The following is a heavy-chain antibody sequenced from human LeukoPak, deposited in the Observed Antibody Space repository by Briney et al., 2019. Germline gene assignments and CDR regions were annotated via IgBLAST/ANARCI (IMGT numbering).Heavy chain of an antibody. Sequence: PGGSLRLSCAASGFTFSSYGMHWVRQAPGKGLEWVANIKQDGSEKYYVDSVKGRFTISRDNAKNSLYLQMNSLRAEDTAVYYCARGRDRDYWGQGTLVTVSS. CDR1: GFTFSSYG. CDR3: ARGRDRDY. J-gene: IGHJ4*02. CDR2: IKQDGSEK. V-gene: IGHV3-7*01.